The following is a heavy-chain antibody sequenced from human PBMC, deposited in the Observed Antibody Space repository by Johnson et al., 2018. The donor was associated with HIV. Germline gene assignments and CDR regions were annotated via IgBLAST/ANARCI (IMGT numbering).Heavy chain of an antibody. J-gene: IGHJ3*02. CDR2: IKQDGSEK. D-gene: IGHD3-22*01. CDR3: ARESDIRGYYSDAFDI. CDR1: GFTFSSYW. Sequence: VQLVESGGGLVQPGGYLRLSCAASGFTFSSYWMSWVRQAPGKGLEWVANIKQDGSEKYYVDSVKGRFTISRDNAKNSLYLQMNSLRAEDTAVYYCARESDIRGYYSDAFDIWGQGTMVTVSS. V-gene: IGHV3-7*05.